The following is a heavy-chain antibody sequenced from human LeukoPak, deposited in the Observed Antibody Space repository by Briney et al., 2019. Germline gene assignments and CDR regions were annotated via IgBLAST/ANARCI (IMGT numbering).Heavy chain of an antibody. V-gene: IGHV4-39*07. J-gene: IGHJ4*02. D-gene: IGHD7-27*01. CDR3: ARNNWGIDY. CDR1: GDSISSSNSY. CDR2: IYYSGNT. Sequence: PSETLSLTCTVSGDSISSSNSYWGWIRQPPGKGLEWIGSIYYSGNTYYNASLKSRVTISVDTSKNQFSLKLSSVTAADTAVYYCARNNWGIDYWGRGALVTVSS.